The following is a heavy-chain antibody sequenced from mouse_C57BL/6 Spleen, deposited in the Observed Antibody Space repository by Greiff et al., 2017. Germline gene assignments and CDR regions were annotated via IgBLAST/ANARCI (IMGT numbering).Heavy chain of an antibody. Sequence: VKLMESGAELVKPGASVKISCKASGYAFSSYWMNWVKQRPGKGLEWIGQIYPGDGDTNYNGKFKGKATLTADKSSSTAYMQLSSLTSEDSAVYFCALYGNYYFDYWGQGTTLTVSS. J-gene: IGHJ2*01. CDR3: ALYGNYYFDY. CDR1: GYAFSSYW. CDR2: IYPGDGDT. D-gene: IGHD2-1*01. V-gene: IGHV1-80*01.